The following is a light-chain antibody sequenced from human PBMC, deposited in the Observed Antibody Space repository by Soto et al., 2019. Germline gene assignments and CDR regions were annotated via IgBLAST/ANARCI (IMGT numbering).Light chain of an antibody. V-gene: IGKV1-39*01. CDR2: DAS. CDR1: QSISNY. Sequence: DIQVTQSPSSLSASVGDRVTITCRASQSISNYLNWYQHKPGKAPKLLIYDASSLYSGVPSRFSGSGSGTDFTITISRLQPEDFATYYCQQSYSTPRTFGPGTKVDIK. CDR3: QQSYSTPRT. J-gene: IGKJ1*01.